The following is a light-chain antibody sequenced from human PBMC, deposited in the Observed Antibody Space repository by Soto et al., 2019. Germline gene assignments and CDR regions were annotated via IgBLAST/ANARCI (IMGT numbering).Light chain of an antibody. CDR1: QSVSSSY. V-gene: IGKV3-15*01. Sequence: EILLTQSPGALSLSPGDRATLSCRASQSVSSSYLAWYQQKPGQAPRLLIYGASTRATGIPARFSGSGSGTEFTLTISSLQSEDFGVYYCQQYNNWPRTFGQGTKVDIK. CDR2: GAS. J-gene: IGKJ1*01. CDR3: QQYNNWPRT.